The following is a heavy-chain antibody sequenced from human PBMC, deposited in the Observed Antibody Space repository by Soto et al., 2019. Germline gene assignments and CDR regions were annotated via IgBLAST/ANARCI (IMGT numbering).Heavy chain of an antibody. J-gene: IGHJ6*03. CDR3: ASTIQLSSMDV. Sequence: QVQLVESGGGVVQPGRSLRLSCAASGFTFSSYGMHWVRQAPGKGLEWVAVIWYDGSNKYYADSVKVRFTISRDNSKNTLYLQMNSLRAEDTAVYYCASTIQLSSMDVWGKGTMVTVSS. D-gene: IGHD5-18*01. V-gene: IGHV3-33*01. CDR2: IWYDGSNK. CDR1: GFTFSSYG.